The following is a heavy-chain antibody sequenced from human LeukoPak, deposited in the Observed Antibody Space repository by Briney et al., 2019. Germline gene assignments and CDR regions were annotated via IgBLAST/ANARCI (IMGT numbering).Heavy chain of an antibody. J-gene: IGHJ5*02. V-gene: IGHV4-59*01. CDR1: GGSISSYY. CDR2: IYTSGST. CDR3: AREGTYYCSSTSCYTNWFDP. D-gene: IGHD2-2*02. Sequence: PSETLSLTCTVSGGSISSYYWSWIRQPPGKGLEWIGYIYTSGSTNYNPSLKSRVTISVDTSKNQFSLKLSSVTAADTAVYYCAREGTYYCSSTSCYTNWFDPWGQGTLVTVSS.